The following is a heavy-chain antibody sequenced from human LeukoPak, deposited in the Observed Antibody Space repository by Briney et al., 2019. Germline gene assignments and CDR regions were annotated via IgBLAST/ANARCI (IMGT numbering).Heavy chain of an antibody. CDR1: GGSISSGDYY. Sequence: SQTLSLTCTVSGGSISSGDYYWSWIRQPPGKGLEWIGYIYYSGNTYYNPSLKSRVTISVDTSKNQFSLKLSSVTAADTAVYYCARAVGSGSYPFDYWGQGTLVTVSS. CDR2: IYYSGNT. CDR3: ARAVGSGSYPFDY. J-gene: IGHJ4*02. D-gene: IGHD3-10*01. V-gene: IGHV4-30-4*01.